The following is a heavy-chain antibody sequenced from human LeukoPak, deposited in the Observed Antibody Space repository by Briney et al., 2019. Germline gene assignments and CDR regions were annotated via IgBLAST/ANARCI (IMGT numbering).Heavy chain of an antibody. Sequence: GGSLRLSCTASGFPFSVYWISWVRQAPGKGLEWVANIKQDGSEKYYVDSVKGRFIISRDNAKNSLYLQMNSLRAEDTAVYYCAKGAFRDQVQGYYYMDVWGKGTTVTVSS. CDR2: IKQDGSEK. D-gene: IGHD3-10*01. CDR1: GFPFSVYW. V-gene: IGHV3-7*01. J-gene: IGHJ6*03. CDR3: AKGAFRDQVQGYYYMDV.